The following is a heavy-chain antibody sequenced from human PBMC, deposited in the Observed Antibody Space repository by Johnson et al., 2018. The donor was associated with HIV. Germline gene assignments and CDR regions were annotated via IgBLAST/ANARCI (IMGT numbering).Heavy chain of an antibody. V-gene: IGHV3-66*01. CDR1: GFTFSSYA. CDR3: ARDRPSGWPDAFDI. J-gene: IGHJ3*02. CDR2: IYSGGST. Sequence: VQLVESGGGLVQPGGSLRLSCAVSGFTFSSYAMSWVRQAPGKGLEWVSAIYSGGSTYYADSVKGRFTISRDNSKNTLYLQMNSLRAEDTAVYYCARDRPSGWPDAFDIWGQGTMVTVSS. D-gene: IGHD6-19*01.